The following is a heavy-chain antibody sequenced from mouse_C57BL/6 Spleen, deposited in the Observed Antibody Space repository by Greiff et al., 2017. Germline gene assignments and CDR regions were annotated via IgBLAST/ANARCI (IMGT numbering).Heavy chain of an antibody. V-gene: IGHV1-52*01. J-gene: IGHJ3*01. CDR3: AREEGSGPVWFGY. D-gene: IGHD1-1*01. CDR2: IDPADSET. Sequence: VKLQQPGAELVRPGSSVKLSCKASGYTFTSYWMHWVKQRPIQGLEWIGKIDPADSETHYNQKFKDKATLTVDTSSSTAYMQLSSLTSEDSAVYYCAREEGSGPVWFGYWGKGTLVTAAA. CDR1: GYTFTSYW.